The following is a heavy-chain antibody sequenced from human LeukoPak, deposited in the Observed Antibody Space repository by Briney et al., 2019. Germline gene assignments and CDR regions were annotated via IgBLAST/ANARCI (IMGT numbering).Heavy chain of an antibody. Sequence: ASVKVSCKASGYTFTSYGISWVRQAPGQGLEWMGWISAYNGNTNYAQKLQGRVTMTTDTSTSTAYMELRSLRSDDTAVYYCARDHGSSWSGDWFDPWGQGTLVTVSS. CDR2: ISAYNGNT. CDR3: ARDHGSSWSGDWFDP. V-gene: IGHV1-18*01. J-gene: IGHJ5*02. D-gene: IGHD6-13*01. CDR1: GYTFTSYG.